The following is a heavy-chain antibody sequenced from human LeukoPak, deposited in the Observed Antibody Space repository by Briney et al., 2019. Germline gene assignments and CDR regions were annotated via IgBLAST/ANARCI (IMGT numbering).Heavy chain of an antibody. Sequence: ASVKVSCKASGYTFTSYDINWVRQATGQGLEWMGWMNPNSSNTGYAQKFQGRVTMTRNTSISTAYMELSSLRSEDTAVYYCARASYYYDSSGYYALDYFDYWGQGTLVTVSS. CDR3: ARASYYYDSSGYYALDYFDY. CDR1: GYTFTSYD. CDR2: MNPNSSNT. V-gene: IGHV1-8*01. D-gene: IGHD3-22*01. J-gene: IGHJ4*02.